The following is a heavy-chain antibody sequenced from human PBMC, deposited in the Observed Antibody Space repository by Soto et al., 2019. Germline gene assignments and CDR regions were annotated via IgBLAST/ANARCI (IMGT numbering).Heavy chain of an antibody. Sequence: TSETLSLTCTVSGGSISTYYWSWIRQPPGKGLEWIGYIYYSGITNYNPSLKSRVTISVDTSKNQFSLKLSSVTAADTAVYYCARGAWASAFDIWGQGTMVTVSS. D-gene: IGHD7-27*01. J-gene: IGHJ3*02. V-gene: IGHV4-59*08. CDR3: ARGAWASAFDI. CDR2: IYYSGIT. CDR1: GGSISTYY.